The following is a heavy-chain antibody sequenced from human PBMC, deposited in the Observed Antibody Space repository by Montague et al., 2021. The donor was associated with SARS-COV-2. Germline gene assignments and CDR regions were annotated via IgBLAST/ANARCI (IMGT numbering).Heavy chain of an antibody. V-gene: IGHV4-59*08. CDR1: GGSISSYY. CDR2: IYYSGST. D-gene: IGHD3-22*01. J-gene: IGHJ4*02. Sequence: SETLSLTCTVSGGSISSYYLSWIRQPPGKGLEWIGYIYYSGSTNYNPSLKSRVTISVDTSKNQFSLKLSSVTAADTAVYYCARHFYDSSGYYSEAYFDYWGQGTLVTVSS. CDR3: ARHFYDSSGYYSEAYFDY.